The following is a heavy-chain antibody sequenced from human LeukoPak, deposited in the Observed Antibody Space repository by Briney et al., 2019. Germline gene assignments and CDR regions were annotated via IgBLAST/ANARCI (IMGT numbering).Heavy chain of an antibody. CDR2: IYYSGST. CDR3: ARQTIYSSTPFDY. CDR1: GGSISSSSYY. Sequence: PSETLSLTRTVSGGSISSSSYYWGWIRQPPGKGLEWIGSIYYSGSTYYNPSLKSRVTISVDTSKNQFSLKLSSVTAADTAVYYCARQTIYSSTPFDYWGQGTLVTVSS. V-gene: IGHV4-39*01. D-gene: IGHD6-13*01. J-gene: IGHJ4*02.